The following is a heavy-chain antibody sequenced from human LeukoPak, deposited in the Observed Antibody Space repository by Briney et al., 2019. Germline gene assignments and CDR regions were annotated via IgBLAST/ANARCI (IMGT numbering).Heavy chain of an antibody. D-gene: IGHD3-10*01. CDR1: GYTFTGYY. V-gene: IGHV1-2*06. J-gene: IGHJ5*02. CDR2: INPNSGGT. Sequence: ASVKVSCKASGYTFTGYYMHWVRQAPGQGLEWMGRINPNSGGTNYAQKFQGRVTMTRDMSISTAYMELSRLRSDDTAVYYCARDRSVRGVPNWFDPWGQGTLVTVSS. CDR3: ARDRSVRGVPNWFDP.